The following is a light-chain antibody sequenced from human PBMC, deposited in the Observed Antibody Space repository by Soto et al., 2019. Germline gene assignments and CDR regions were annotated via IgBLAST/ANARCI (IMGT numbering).Light chain of an antibody. V-gene: IGKV2-28*01. J-gene: IGKJ1*01. Sequence: DLVLTQSPLSLSVTPGEPASISCRSSQSLLHTFGYEYLDWYVQKPGQSPQLLIYLGSNRASGVPDRFSGSGSGTDFTLKISRVEAEDVGLYYCMQALQTPWTFGQGTKVEI. CDR2: LGS. CDR3: MQALQTPWT. CDR1: QSLLHTFGYEY.